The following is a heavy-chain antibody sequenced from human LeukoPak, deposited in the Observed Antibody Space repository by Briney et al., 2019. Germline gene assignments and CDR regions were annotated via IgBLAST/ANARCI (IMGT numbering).Heavy chain of an antibody. CDR1: GFIISSYE. Sequence: GGSLRLSCAASGFIISSYEMNWVRQAPGKGLEWASYVSSSGTTIYYADSVKGRFTISRDNAKNSLYLQMNSLRAEDTAVYYCASAYYDSGTYPYYFDYWGQGTLVTVSS. V-gene: IGHV3-48*03. CDR2: VSSSGTTI. CDR3: ASAYYDSGTYPYYFDY. J-gene: IGHJ4*02. D-gene: IGHD3-10*01.